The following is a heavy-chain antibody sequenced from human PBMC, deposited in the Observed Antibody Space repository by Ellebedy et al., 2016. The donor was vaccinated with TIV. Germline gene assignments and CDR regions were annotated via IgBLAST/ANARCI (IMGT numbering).Heavy chain of an antibody. CDR1: GFTFSSYG. J-gene: IGHJ3*02. Sequence: GGSLRLSCAASGFTFSSYGMHWVRQAPGKGLEWVAVIWYDGSNKYYADSVKGRFTISRDNSKNTLYLQMNSLRAEDTAVYYCARGRTVVTPDAFDIWGQGTMVTVSS. D-gene: IGHD4-23*01. CDR3: ARGRTVVTPDAFDI. V-gene: IGHV3-33*01. CDR2: IWYDGSNK.